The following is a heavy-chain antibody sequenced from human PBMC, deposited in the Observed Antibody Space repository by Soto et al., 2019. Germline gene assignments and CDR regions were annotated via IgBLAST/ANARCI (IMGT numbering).Heavy chain of an antibody. CDR2: VYWDDDK. J-gene: IGHJ4*02. CDR3: AHCRGGVASF. D-gene: IGHD3-16*01. V-gene: IGHV2-5*02. CDR1: GFSLNTRDVG. Sequence: QITLNESGPALVKPTQTLTLTCTFSGFSLNTRDVGVGWIRQPPGKALERLGVVYWDDDKTYSPSLKSRLTITKDTPKNQVVLRMTKMDPVDTATYYCAHCRGGVASFWGQGTLVTVSS.